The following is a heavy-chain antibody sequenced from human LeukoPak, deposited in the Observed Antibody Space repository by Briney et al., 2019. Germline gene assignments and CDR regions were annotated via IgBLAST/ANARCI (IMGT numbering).Heavy chain of an antibody. CDR2: ISSSSSYI. Sequence: GGSLRLSCAASGFTFSSYSMNWVRQAPRKGLEWVSSISSSSSYIYYADSVKGRFTISRDNAKNSLYLQRNRLRAEDTAVYYCARGSGYYWFDPWGQGTLVTVSS. D-gene: IGHD5-12*01. CDR1: GFTFSSYS. J-gene: IGHJ5*02. CDR3: ARGSGYYWFDP. V-gene: IGHV3-21*01.